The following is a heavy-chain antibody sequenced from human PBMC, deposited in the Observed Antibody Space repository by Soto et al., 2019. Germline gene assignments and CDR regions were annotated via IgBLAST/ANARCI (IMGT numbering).Heavy chain of an antibody. V-gene: IGHV4-59*12. CDR1: GGSISTYY. Sequence: SETLSLTCTVSGGSISTYYWSWVRQPPGKGLEWIGYIYHSGSTNYNPSLESRVTMSVDTSKNQFSLKLSSVTAADTAVYYCARVPDRWGQGTLVTVSS. D-gene: IGHD2-2*01. CDR2: IYHSGST. J-gene: IGHJ5*02. CDR3: ARVPDR.